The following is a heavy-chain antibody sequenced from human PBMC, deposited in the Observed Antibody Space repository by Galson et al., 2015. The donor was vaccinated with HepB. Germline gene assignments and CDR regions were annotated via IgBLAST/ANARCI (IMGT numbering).Heavy chain of an antibody. V-gene: IGHV3-48*01. D-gene: IGHD4-17*01. CDR3: ARRYGDHVEPDD. CDR1: GFTFSSCS. J-gene: IGHJ4*02. CDR2: ISSSSSTI. Sequence: SLRLSCAASGFTFSSCSMNWVRQAPGKGLEWVSYISSSSSTIYYADSVKGRFTISRDNAKNSLYLEMNSLRVEDTAMYYCARRYGDHVEPDDWGQGTLVTVSS.